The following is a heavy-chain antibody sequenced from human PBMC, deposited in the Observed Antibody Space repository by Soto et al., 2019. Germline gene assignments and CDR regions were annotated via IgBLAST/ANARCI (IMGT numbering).Heavy chain of an antibody. Sequence: GESLKISCKASGYSFTSYWINWVRQMPGKVLEWMGRIDPSDSNTNYSPSFQGHVIISVDKSTSTVYLQWSSLRASDTAIYYCAKPLNHSQKYNSGFDPWGQGTPVNVSS. CDR3: AKPLNHSQKYNSGFDP. CDR2: IDPSDSNT. J-gene: IGHJ5*02. CDR1: GYSFTSYW. V-gene: IGHV5-10-1*01. D-gene: IGHD1-1*01.